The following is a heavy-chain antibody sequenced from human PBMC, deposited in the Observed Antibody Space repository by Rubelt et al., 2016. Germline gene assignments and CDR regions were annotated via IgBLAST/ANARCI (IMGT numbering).Heavy chain of an antibody. CDR3: ASFGDYVASPLEPFDY. V-gene: IGHV4-34*01. CDR2: INHSGST. CDR1: GGSFSGYY. Sequence: QVQLQQWGAGLLKPSETLSLTCAVYGGSFSGYYWSWIRQPPGKGLEWIGEINHSGSTNHNPSLKSRVTISVDTSKNQVSLKLSSVTAADTAVYYCASFGDYVASPLEPFDYWGQGTLVTVSS. J-gene: IGHJ4*02. D-gene: IGHD4-17*01.